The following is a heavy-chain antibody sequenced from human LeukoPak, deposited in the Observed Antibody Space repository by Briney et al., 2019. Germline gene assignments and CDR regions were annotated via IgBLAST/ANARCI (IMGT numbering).Heavy chain of an antibody. J-gene: IGHJ3*02. D-gene: IGHD4-17*01. CDR2: ISYDGSDK. CDR1: GFTFSRKG. V-gene: IGHV3-30*18. Sequence: PGTSLGLSCAASGFTFSRKGMHWVRQAPGKGLEWVAVISYDGSDKYYPDSVKGRFTISRDNSKNTLYLQMNSLRAEDTAVYYCAKEDGDYSVNAFDIWGQGTMVTVSS. CDR3: AKEDGDYSVNAFDI.